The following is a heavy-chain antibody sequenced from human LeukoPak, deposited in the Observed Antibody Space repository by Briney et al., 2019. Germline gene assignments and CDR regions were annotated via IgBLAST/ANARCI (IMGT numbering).Heavy chain of an antibody. V-gene: IGHV4-4*07. J-gene: IGHJ4*02. Sequence: SGTLSLTCIASGGSISSYYWNWIRQPAGKGLEWIGQIHTSGSTNYNPSLKSRVAMSVDTSKNQFSLELSSVTAADTAVYYCAGRAQTTGWSFDYWGQGALVTVSS. CDR1: GGSISSYY. CDR2: IHTSGST. D-gene: IGHD6-19*01. CDR3: AGRAQTTGWSFDY.